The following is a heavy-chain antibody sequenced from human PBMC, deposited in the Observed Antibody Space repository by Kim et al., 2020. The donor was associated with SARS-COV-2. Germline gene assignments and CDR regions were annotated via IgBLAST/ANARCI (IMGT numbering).Heavy chain of an antibody. D-gene: IGHD6-19*01. CDR3: ARGSRRAVAGTDY. J-gene: IGHJ4*02. V-gene: IGHV4-31*02. Sequence: YNPALKSRVTISGDTSKNQFSRKLSSVTAADTAVYYCARGSRRAVAGTDYWGQGTLVTVSS.